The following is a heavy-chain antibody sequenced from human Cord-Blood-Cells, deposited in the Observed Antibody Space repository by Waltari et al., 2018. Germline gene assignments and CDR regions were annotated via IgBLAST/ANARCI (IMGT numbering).Heavy chain of an antibody. CDR1: GDTFTASY. Sequence: VQLVQSGAEVTTLGASVKVPCKASGDTFTASYMHWVSQAPGQGLEWMGWINPNSGGTNYAQKCQGRVTMTRDTSISTAYMELSRLRSDDTAVYYCARDQGGSYYWFDPWGQGTLVTVSS. CDR2: INPNSGGT. V-gene: IGHV1-2*02. J-gene: IGHJ5*02. CDR3: ARDQGGSYYWFDP. D-gene: IGHD1-26*01.